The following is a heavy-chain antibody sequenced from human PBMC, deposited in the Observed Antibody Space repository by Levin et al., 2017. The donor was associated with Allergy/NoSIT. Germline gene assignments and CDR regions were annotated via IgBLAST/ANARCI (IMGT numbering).Heavy chain of an antibody. Sequence: GESLKISCKASGYTFTSYGISWVRQAPGQGLEWMGWISAYNGNTNYAQKLQGRVTMTTDTSTSTAYMELRSLRSDDTAVYYCAREGVVVPAAMHPEDWYFDLWGRGTLVTVSS. J-gene: IGHJ2*01. D-gene: IGHD2-2*01. CDR3: AREGVVVPAAMHPEDWYFDL. CDR2: ISAYNGNT. V-gene: IGHV1-18*01. CDR1: GYTFTSYG.